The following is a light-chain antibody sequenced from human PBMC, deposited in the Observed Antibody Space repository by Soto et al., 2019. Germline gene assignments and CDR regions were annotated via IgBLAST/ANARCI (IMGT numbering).Light chain of an antibody. Sequence: EIVMTQTPLTLPVTPGGPASISCRSSQSLLYNNTYNYLDWYVQKPGQSPQLLIYFGSNRAPGVPDRFSGSGSGTDFTLKINRVEAEDVGTYYCKQALQTLTFGQGTRLEIK. CDR1: QSLLYNNTYNY. J-gene: IGKJ5*01. V-gene: IGKV2-28*01. CDR3: KQALQTLT. CDR2: FGS.